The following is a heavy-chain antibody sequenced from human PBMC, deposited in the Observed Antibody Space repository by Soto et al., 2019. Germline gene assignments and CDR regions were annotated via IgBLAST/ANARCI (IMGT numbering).Heavy chain of an antibody. CDR1: DDFISSYY. J-gene: IGHJ6*02. CDR2: VSTNGAT. CDR3: ARADYEILTGSYAMDV. Sequence: PSETLSLTCTVSDDFISSYYWNWIRTPAGKGVEWIGRVSTNGATNYNPSLESRVTMSVDTSKNQFSLKLTSVTDADTAVYFCARADYEILTGSYAMDVWGQGTTVTVSS. V-gene: IGHV4-4*07. D-gene: IGHD3-9*01.